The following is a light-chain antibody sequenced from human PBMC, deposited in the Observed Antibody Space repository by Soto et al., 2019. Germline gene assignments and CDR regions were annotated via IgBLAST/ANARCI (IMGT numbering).Light chain of an antibody. CDR1: TGAVTSGNY. J-gene: IGLJ7*01. CDR3: LLYYGGAHLV. Sequence: QAVVTQEPSLTVSPGGTVTLTCASSTGAVTSGNYPSWFQRKPGQAPRTLIYTANDKHSWTPARFSGSLLGGRATLTLSGAQPEDEADYYCLLYYGGAHLVFGGGTQLTVL. CDR2: TAN. V-gene: IGLV7-43*01.